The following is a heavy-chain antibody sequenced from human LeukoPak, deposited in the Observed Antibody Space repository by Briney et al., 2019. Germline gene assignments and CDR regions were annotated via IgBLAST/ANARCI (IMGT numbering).Heavy chain of an antibody. CDR1: GFTFSSYG. V-gene: IGHV3-30*03. Sequence: GGSLRLSCAASGFTFSSYGMHWVRQAPGKGLEWVAVISYDGSNKYYADSVKGRFTISRDNSKNTLYLQVNSLRAEDTAVYYCARDAPSGYYPSYFDYWGQGTLVTVSS. D-gene: IGHD3-22*01. CDR2: ISYDGSNK. J-gene: IGHJ4*02. CDR3: ARDAPSGYYPSYFDY.